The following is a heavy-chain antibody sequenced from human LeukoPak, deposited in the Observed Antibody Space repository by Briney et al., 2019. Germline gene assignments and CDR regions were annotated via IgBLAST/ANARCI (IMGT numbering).Heavy chain of an antibody. Sequence: PGRSLRLSCAASGLTFSNYGMHWVRQAPGKGLEWVAGITYDGMNKFYADSVQGRSTISRDNSKNTLYLQMNSLRVEDTAVYYCAKDAYSGYDYPNYWGQGTLVTVSS. CDR3: AKDAYSGYDYPNY. J-gene: IGHJ4*02. CDR2: ITYDGMNK. CDR1: GLTFSNYG. V-gene: IGHV3-30*18. D-gene: IGHD5-12*01.